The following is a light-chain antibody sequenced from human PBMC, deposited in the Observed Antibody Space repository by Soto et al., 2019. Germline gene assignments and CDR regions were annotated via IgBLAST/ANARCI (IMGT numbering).Light chain of an antibody. CDR1: QSVSSN. CDR3: HQYNNWPLT. J-gene: IGKJ4*01. V-gene: IGKV3-15*01. CDR2: GAS. Sequence: IVMTQSPATLSVSPGERATLSCRASQSVSSNYLAWYQKKPGQAPRLLIYGASSRATGIPARFSGSGFGTQFTLTISSLQSEDFAVYYCHQYNNWPLTFGGGTKVEIK.